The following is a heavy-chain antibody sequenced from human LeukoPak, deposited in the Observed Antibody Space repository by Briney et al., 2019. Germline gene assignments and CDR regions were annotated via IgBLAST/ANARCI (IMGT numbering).Heavy chain of an antibody. V-gene: IGHV1-69*04. CDR1: GGTFSSYA. Sequence: WASVKVSCKASGGTFSSYAISWVRQAPGQGLEWMGRIIPILGIANYAQKFQGRVTITADKSTSTAYMEPRSLRSEDTAVYYCATSETITADDSSGYYNYWGQGTLVTVSS. CDR2: IIPILGIA. D-gene: IGHD3-22*01. J-gene: IGHJ4*02. CDR3: ATSETITADDSSGYYNY.